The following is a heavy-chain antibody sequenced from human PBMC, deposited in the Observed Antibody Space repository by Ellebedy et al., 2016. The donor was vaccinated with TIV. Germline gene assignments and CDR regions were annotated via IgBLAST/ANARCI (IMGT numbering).Heavy chain of an antibody. V-gene: IGHV3-23*01. J-gene: IGHJ4*02. D-gene: IGHD3-22*01. CDR1: GFTFSSYA. CDR3: AKAVPDSSGYYYAKYYFDY. CDR2: ISGSGGST. Sequence: GESLKISXAASGFTFSSYAMSWVRQAPGKGLEWVSAISGSGGSTYYADSVKGRFTISRDNSKNTLYLQMNSLRAEDTAVYYCAKAVPDSSGYYYAKYYFDYWGQGTLVTVSS.